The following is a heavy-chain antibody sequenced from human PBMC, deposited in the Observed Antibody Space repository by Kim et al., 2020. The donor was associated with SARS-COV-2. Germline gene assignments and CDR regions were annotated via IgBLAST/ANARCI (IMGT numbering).Heavy chain of an antibody. Sequence: GGSLRLSCAASGFTFSSYAMSWVRQAPGKGLEWVSAISGSGGSTYYADSVKGRFTISRDNSKNTLYLQMNSLRAEDTAVYYCAKDRVDYYDSSGYPGMDVWGQGTTVTVSS. D-gene: IGHD3-22*01. CDR2: ISGSGGST. V-gene: IGHV3-23*01. CDR3: AKDRVDYYDSSGYPGMDV. CDR1: GFTFSSYA. J-gene: IGHJ6*02.